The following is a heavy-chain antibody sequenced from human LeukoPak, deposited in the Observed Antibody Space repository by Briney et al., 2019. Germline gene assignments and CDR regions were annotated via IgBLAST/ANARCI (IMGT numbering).Heavy chain of an antibody. Sequence: GGSLRLSCAASGFTFSSYSMNWVRQAPGKGLEWVSSISSSSSYIYYADSVKGRFTISRDNAKNSLYLQMNSLRAEDTAVYYCARDITIFGVARGYYFDYWGQGTLVTVSS. CDR2: ISSSSSYI. V-gene: IGHV3-21*01. D-gene: IGHD3-3*01. CDR3: ARDITIFGVARGYYFDY. CDR1: GFTFSSYS. J-gene: IGHJ4*02.